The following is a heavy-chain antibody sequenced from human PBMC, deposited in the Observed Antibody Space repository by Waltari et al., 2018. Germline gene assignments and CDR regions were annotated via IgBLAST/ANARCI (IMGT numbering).Heavy chain of an antibody. CDR2: INPNSGGT. Sequence: QVQLVQSGAEVKKPGASVKVSCKASGYTFTGYYMHWVRQAPGQGLEWMGRINPNSGGTNYAQKFQGRVTMTRDTSISTAYMELSRLRSDDTAVYYCATTYYYDSSGYSFEYWGQGTLVTVSS. D-gene: IGHD3-22*01. CDR3: ATTYYYDSSGYSFEY. V-gene: IGHV1-2*06. CDR1: GYTFTGYY. J-gene: IGHJ4*02.